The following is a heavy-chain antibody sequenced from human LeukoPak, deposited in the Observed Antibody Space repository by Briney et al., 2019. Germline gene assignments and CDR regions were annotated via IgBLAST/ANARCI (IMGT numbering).Heavy chain of an antibody. CDR2: ISSANNYI. CDR1: GFNFNAFR. Sequence: GGSLRLSCAASGFNFNAFRMNWVRQAPDKGLEWVASISSANNYIYYADSVKGRFTISRDNAKNTLYLQMNSLRAEDTAVYYCATTMEVAGPNAFDIWGQGTMVTVSS. J-gene: IGHJ3*02. V-gene: IGHV3-21*01. CDR3: ATTMEVAGPNAFDI. D-gene: IGHD6-19*01.